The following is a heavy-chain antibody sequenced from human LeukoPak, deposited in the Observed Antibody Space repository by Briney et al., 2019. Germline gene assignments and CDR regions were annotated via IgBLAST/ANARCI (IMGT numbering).Heavy chain of an antibody. V-gene: IGHV3-23*01. D-gene: IGHD3-22*01. CDR3: AKDGGAYYYDRSSFDI. CDR2: IGGGAYDT. CDR1: GFTFSSYA. J-gene: IGHJ3*02. Sequence: GGSLRLSCAASGFTFSSYAMSWVRQAPGRGLEWVSAIGGGAYDTYYANSVKGRFIVSRDNSKTTLYLQMNSLRAEDTAVYYCAKDGGAYYYDRSSFDIWGQGTMDTVSS.